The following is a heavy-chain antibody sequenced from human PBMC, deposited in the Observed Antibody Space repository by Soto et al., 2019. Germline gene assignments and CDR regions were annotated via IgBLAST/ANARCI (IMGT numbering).Heavy chain of an antibody. V-gene: IGHV1-46*01. CDR2: INPSGGST. D-gene: IGHD6-19*01. CDR3: ARAIAVAGRTGTFDY. J-gene: IGHJ4*02. Sequence: ASVKVSCKASGDTVTSYYMHCVRRAPGQGLEWMGIINPSGGSTSYAQKFQGRVTMTRDTSTSTVYMELSSLRSEDTAVYYCARAIAVAGRTGTFDYWGQGTLVTVSS. CDR1: GDTVTSYY.